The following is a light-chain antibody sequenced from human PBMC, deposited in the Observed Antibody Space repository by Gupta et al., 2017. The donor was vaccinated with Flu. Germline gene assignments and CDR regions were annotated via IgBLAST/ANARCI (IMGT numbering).Light chain of an antibody. CDR2: RET. CDR3: QTADSDDNWI. V-gene: IGLV3-25*03. Sequence: ERQKTAQPQVLVIFRETKRAAGIPDRFSGSTSGTTVTVTISGGQQEDEADYYCQTADSDDNWIFGGGTKLTV. J-gene: IGLJ2*01.